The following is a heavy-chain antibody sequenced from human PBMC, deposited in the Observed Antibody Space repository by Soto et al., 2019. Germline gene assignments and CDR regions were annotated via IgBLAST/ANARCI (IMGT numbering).Heavy chain of an antibody. CDR2: IKSKTDGGTT. V-gene: IGHV3-15*01. J-gene: IGHJ3*01. CDR3: TTDRLPAAGYALDL. Sequence: EVQLVESGGGLVKPGGSLRLSCSASGFTFSNAWMSWVRQAPGKGLEWVGRIKSKTDGGTTDYAAPVKGRFTISRDDSKTTLCLQMNSLKTEDTAMYYCTTDRLPAAGYALDLWGHGTMVTVSS. D-gene: IGHD2-2*01. CDR1: GFTFSNAW.